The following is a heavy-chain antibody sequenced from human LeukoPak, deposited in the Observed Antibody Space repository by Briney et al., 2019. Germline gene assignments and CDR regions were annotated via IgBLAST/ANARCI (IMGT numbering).Heavy chain of an antibody. D-gene: IGHD1-26*01. Sequence: ASVKVSCKASGYTFTGCYMHWVRQAPGQGLEWMGWINPNSGGTSYAQKFQGRVTMTRDTSISTAYMELSRLRSDDTAVYYCARDLVGATTFDYWGQGTLVTVSS. CDR3: ARDLVGATTFDY. CDR1: GYTFTGCY. CDR2: INPNSGGT. V-gene: IGHV1-2*02. J-gene: IGHJ4*02.